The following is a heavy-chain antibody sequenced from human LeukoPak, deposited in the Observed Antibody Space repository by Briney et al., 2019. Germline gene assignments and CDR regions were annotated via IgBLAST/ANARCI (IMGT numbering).Heavy chain of an antibody. CDR2: TYYSGST. Sequence: SETLSRTCTVSGGSISSYYWSRIRQPPGKGLEWIGYTYYSGSTNYNPSLKSRVTISVDTSKNQFSLKLSSVTAADTAVYYCARDATPAPYGSGKAYWYFDLWGRGTLVTVSS. V-gene: IGHV4-59*01. CDR3: ARDATPAPYGSGKAYWYFDL. D-gene: IGHD3-10*01. CDR1: GGSISSYY. J-gene: IGHJ2*01.